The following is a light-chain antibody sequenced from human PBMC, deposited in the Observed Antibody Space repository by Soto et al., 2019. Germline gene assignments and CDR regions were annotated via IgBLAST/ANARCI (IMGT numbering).Light chain of an antibody. Sequence: EIVLTQSPATLSLSPGERATLSCRASQSVSSYLAWYQQKPGQAPRLLIYDASNRATGIPARFSGSGSGTDFTLPISSLEPEDFAVYYCQQRSNWPRLTFGQGTRLEIK. J-gene: IGKJ5*01. CDR1: QSVSSY. CDR2: DAS. CDR3: QQRSNWPRLT. V-gene: IGKV3-11*01.